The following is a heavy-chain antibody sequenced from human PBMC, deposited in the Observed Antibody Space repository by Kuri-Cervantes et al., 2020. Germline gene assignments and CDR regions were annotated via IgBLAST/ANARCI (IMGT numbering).Heavy chain of an antibody. D-gene: IGHD3-10*01. CDR3: ARVGRLGQARGGSWFDP. CDR1: GYTFTSYD. Sequence: ASVKVSCKASGYTFTSYDINWVRQATGQGLEWMGIINPSGGSTSYAQKFQGRVTMTRDTSTSTVYMELSSLRSDDTAVYYCARVGRLGQARGGSWFDPWGQGTLVTVSS. CDR2: INPSGGST. V-gene: IGHV1-46*01. J-gene: IGHJ5*02.